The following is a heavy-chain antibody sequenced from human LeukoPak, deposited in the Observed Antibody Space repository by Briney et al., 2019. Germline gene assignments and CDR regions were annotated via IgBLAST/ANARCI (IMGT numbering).Heavy chain of an antibody. Sequence: PSGTLSLTCAVSGGSISSSNWWSWVRQPPGKGLEWIGEIYHSGSTYYNPSLKSRVTISIGTSKNQFSLKPNSVTAADTAVYYCARIYSSSWFLNWFDPWGQGTLVTVSS. V-gene: IGHV4-4*02. CDR1: GGSISSSNW. D-gene: IGHD6-13*01. J-gene: IGHJ5*02. CDR2: IYHSGST. CDR3: ARIYSSSWFLNWFDP.